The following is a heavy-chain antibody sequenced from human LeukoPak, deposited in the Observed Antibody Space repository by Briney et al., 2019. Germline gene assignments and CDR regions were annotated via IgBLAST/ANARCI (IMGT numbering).Heavy chain of an antibody. Sequence: SVKVSCKASGGTFSNYAISWVRQAPGQGLEWMGRIIPILGITNYAQKFQGRVTITADKSTSTAYMELSSLRSEDTAVYYCARALYSSSGEGAFDYWGQGTLVTVSS. CDR3: ARALYSSSGEGAFDY. CDR2: IIPILGIT. V-gene: IGHV1-69*04. CDR1: GGTFSNYA. D-gene: IGHD6-6*01. J-gene: IGHJ4*02.